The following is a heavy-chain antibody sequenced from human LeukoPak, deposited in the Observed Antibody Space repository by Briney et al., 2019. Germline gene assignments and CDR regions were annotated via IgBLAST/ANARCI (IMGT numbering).Heavy chain of an antibody. D-gene: IGHD4-23*01. Sequence: SETPSLTCTVSGGPMRSYYWSWIRQAPGKGLEWIGFISYSGYTSYSPSLKSRVAISVDTSKSQFSLRLNSMTAADTAIYYCARGRNDNGGMFFDSWAQGTLVTVSS. CDR3: ARGRNDNGGMFFDS. V-gene: IGHV4-59*01. CDR2: ISYSGYT. CDR1: GGPMRSYY. J-gene: IGHJ4*02.